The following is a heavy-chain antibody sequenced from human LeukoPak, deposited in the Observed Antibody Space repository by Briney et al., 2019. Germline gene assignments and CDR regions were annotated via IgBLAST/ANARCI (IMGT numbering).Heavy chain of an antibody. D-gene: IGHD3-22*01. CDR3: AREGNYYDSTGYYSFPY. V-gene: IGHV1-18*01. CDR2: ISAYNGKT. J-gene: IGHJ4*02. CDR1: GYTFSSYG. Sequence: GASVKVSCTASGYTFSSYGLNWGRQAPGQGLEWMGWISAYNGKTNYAQMFQGRVTMTTDTSTSTAYMELRSLRSDDTAVYYCAREGNYYDSTGYYSFPYWGQGTLVTVSS.